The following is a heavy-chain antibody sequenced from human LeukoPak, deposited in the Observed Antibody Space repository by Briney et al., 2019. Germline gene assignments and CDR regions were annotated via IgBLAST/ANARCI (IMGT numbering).Heavy chain of an antibody. Sequence: SETLSLTCTVSGGSISNNNYYWGWIRQPPGKGLEWIGSSYYTGSTYYNPALKSRVTISVDTSKNQFSLQLTSVAAADRAVYYCAKAWAEAGSFDDWGQGTLVTVSS. J-gene: IGHJ4*02. CDR1: GGSISNNNYY. CDR2: SYYTGST. V-gene: IGHV4-39*01. D-gene: IGHD6-13*01. CDR3: AKAWAEAGSFDD.